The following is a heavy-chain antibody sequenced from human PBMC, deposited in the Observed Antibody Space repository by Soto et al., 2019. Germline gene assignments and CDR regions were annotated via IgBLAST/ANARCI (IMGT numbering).Heavy chain of an antibody. CDR1: GFTFSGSA. CDR3: TTLFDPYCSSTSCYFHY. J-gene: IGHJ4*02. CDR2: IRSKANSYAT. D-gene: IGHD2-2*01. V-gene: IGHV3-73*01. Sequence: GGSLRLSCAASGFTFSGSAMHWVRQASGKGLEWVGRIRSKANSYATAYAASVKGRFTISRDDSKNTAYLQMNSLKTEDTAVYYCTTLFDPYCSSTSCYFHYWGQGTLVTVSS.